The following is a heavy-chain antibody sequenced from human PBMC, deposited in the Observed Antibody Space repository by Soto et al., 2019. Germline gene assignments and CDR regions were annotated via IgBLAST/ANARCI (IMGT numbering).Heavy chain of an antibody. CDR3: AKDGGREGYFGNWFDP. CDR2: IIPIFGTR. D-gene: IGHD2-15*01. V-gene: IGHV1-69*15. J-gene: IGHJ5*02. CDR1: GGTFSNYA. Sequence: QVQLVQSGAEXKXXXXXVKVSCKASGGTFSNYAITWVRQAPGQGLEWLGRIIPIFGTRDYAQKFQGRDTISADESTTTAYMELSSLRSDDTAVYYCAKDGGREGYFGNWFDPWGQGTLVTVSS.